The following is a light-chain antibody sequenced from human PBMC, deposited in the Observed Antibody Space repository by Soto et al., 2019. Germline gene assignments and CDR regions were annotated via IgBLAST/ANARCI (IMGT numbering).Light chain of an antibody. J-gene: IGKJ1*01. CDR3: QHYNTWPWT. CDR1: QSVNSN. Sequence: EFVLAQSPGTLSLSPGGRATLSCRASQSVNSNLAWYQQKLGQAPRVLIYGASNRATGIPARFSGSGSETEFILTISSLQSEDSATYYCQHYNTWPWTFGQGTKVDI. CDR2: GAS. V-gene: IGKV3-15*01.